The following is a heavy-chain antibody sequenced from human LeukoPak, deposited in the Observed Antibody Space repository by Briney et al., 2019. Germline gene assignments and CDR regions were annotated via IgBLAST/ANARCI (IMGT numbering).Heavy chain of an antibody. CDR1: GYTFTSYD. Sequence: ASVTVSCKASGYTFTSYDINWVRQATGQGLEWMGWMNPNSGNTGYAQKFQGRVTMTRNTSISTAYMELSSLRSEDTAVYYCARGTTHMVRGVIYYYYGMDVWGQGTTVTVSS. J-gene: IGHJ6*02. CDR2: MNPNSGNT. D-gene: IGHD3-10*01. V-gene: IGHV1-8*01. CDR3: ARGTTHMVRGVIYYYYGMDV.